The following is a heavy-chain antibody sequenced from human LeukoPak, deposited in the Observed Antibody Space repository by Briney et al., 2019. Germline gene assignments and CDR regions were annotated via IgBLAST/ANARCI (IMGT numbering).Heavy chain of an antibody. CDR3: AKDSKYSGTYRGSIDY. V-gene: IGHV3-30*18. Sequence: GRSLRLSCAASGFTFSDYGMHWVRQAPGKGLEWMAVISYDGSNKYYADSVKGRLTISRDNSKNTVYLQMNSLRTEDTAVYYCAKDSKYSGTYRGSIDYWGQGTLVTVSS. D-gene: IGHD1-26*01. J-gene: IGHJ4*02. CDR2: ISYDGSNK. CDR1: GFTFSDYG.